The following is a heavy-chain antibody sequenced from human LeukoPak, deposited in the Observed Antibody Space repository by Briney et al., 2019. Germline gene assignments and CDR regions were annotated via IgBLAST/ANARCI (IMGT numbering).Heavy chain of an antibody. CDR3: ARVTYYYGSGAIDYFDY. V-gene: IGHV4-38-2*02. CDR1: GYSISSSYY. D-gene: IGHD3-10*01. CDR2: IYHTGST. Sequence: PSETLSLTCTVSGYSISSSYYWAWIRQPPGKGLEWIGSIYHTGSTYYNPSLKGPVIISVDTSKNQFSLKLSSVTAADTAVYYCARVTYYYGSGAIDYFDYWGQGTLVTVSS. J-gene: IGHJ4*02.